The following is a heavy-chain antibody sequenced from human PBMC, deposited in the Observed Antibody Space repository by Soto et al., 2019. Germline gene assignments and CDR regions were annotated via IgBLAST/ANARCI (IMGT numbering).Heavy chain of an antibody. Sequence: SETLSLTCTVSGGSISSGGYYWSWIRQHPGTGLEWIGYIYHSGSTYYNTSLKSRVTISVDRSKNQFSLKVSSVTAADTAVYYCPRVPAYWGQGTLVTVSS. J-gene: IGHJ4*02. CDR2: IYHSGST. CDR3: PRVPAY. V-gene: IGHV4-30-2*01. CDR1: GGSISSGGYY.